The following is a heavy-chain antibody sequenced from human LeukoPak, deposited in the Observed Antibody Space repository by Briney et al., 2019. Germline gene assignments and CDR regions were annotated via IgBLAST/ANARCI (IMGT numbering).Heavy chain of an antibody. CDR2: ISSSGNTI. V-gene: IGHV3-48*03. Sequence: GGSLRLSCAASGFTLSSYEMNWVRQAPGKGLEGVSYISSSGNTIYYADSVKGRFTISSDNAKNSLYLQMNSLRAEDTAVYYCARYYGDYVLYFDYWGQGTLVTVSS. CDR1: GFTLSSYE. J-gene: IGHJ4*02. D-gene: IGHD4-17*01. CDR3: ARYYGDYVLYFDY.